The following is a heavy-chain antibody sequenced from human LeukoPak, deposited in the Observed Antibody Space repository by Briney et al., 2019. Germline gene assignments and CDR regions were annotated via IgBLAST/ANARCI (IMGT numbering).Heavy chain of an antibody. D-gene: IGHD3-22*01. J-gene: IGHJ4*02. CDR2: ISAYNGNT. CDR3: AREVRRITMIVVVILDY. Sequence: ASVKVSCKASGYTFTSYGISWVRQAPGQGLEWMGWISAYNGNTNYAQKLQGRVTMTTDASTSTAYMELRSLRSDDTAVYYCAREVRRITMIVVVILDYWGQGTLVTVSS. V-gene: IGHV1-18*01. CDR1: GYTFTSYG.